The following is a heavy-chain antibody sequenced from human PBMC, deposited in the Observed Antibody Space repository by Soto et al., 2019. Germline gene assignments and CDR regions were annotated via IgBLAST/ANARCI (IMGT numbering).Heavy chain of an antibody. D-gene: IGHD3-10*01. J-gene: IGHJ4*02. CDR2: IYYSGRT. V-gene: IGHV4-59*01. Sequence: SETLSLTCTVSGGSISSYYWGWIRQPPGKGLEWIGYIYYSGRTNYNPSLKSRVTISVDTSKDQFSLKLSSVTAADTAVYYCARVVREVIMYYFDYWGQGTLVTVSS. CDR1: GGSISSYY. CDR3: ARVVREVIMYYFDY.